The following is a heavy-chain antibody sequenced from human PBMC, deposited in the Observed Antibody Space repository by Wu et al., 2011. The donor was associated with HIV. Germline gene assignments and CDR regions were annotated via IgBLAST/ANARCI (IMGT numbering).Heavy chain of an antibody. CDR1: GYGFNSYG. D-gene: IGHD1-26*01. CDR3: GKGEAGYYHYYYMDV. CDR2: INTFNGDT. V-gene: IGHV1-18*04. Sequence: QVQMVQSAAEVKNPGASVKVSCKTSGYGFNSYGISWVRQAPGQGLEWMGWINTFNGDTNYAQKFQGRVTITADKSTDTAYMELSSLRSEDTAVYYCGKGEAGYYHYYYMDVWGKGTTVTVS. J-gene: IGHJ6*03.